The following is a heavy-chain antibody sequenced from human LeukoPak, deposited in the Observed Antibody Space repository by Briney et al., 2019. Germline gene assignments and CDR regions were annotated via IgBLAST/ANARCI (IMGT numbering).Heavy chain of an antibody. J-gene: IGHJ4*02. CDR2: INVNGAAM. Sequence: PGGSLRLSCAASEFSFKDYYFSWIRQAPGKGLEWVSFINVNGAAMYYADSVKGRFTISRDNAKNSVHLEMNTLRAEDTAVYYCARGPRILAAGSYYFDYWGQGSLVAVSS. CDR1: EFSFKDYY. V-gene: IGHV3-11*01. D-gene: IGHD6-13*01. CDR3: ARGPRILAAGSYYFDY.